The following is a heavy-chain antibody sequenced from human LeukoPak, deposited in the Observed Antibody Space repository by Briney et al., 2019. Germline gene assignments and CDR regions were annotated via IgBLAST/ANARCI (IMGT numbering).Heavy chain of an antibody. CDR2: ISSTGGTT. CDR3: ARVHITAIYFDY. V-gene: IGHV3-23*01. Sequence: GGSLRLSCAASGITFSSYGMSWVRQAPGKGLEWVSSISSTGGTTYYADSVKGRFTISRDNYKNIVYLQMNSLRAEDTAVYYCARVHITAIYFDYWGQGTLVTVSS. D-gene: IGHD1-20*01. CDR1: GITFSSYG. J-gene: IGHJ4*02.